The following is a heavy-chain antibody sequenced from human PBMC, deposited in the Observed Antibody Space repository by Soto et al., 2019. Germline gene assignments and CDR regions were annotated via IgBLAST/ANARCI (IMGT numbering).Heavy chain of an antibody. V-gene: IGHV3-30-3*01. CDR2: ISYDGDNK. CDR3: ARVPDKSGSKEGDFDC. CDR1: GFNLINYA. Sequence: QVQLVESGGGVVQPGRSLRLSCAASGFNLINYAMHWVRQAPGKGLEWVAVISYDGDNKYYADSVKGRFTVSRDNFKNTLYLQMNSLRVEDTAVYYCARVPDKSGSKEGDFDCWGQGTLVTVSS. J-gene: IGHJ4*02. D-gene: IGHD3-10*01.